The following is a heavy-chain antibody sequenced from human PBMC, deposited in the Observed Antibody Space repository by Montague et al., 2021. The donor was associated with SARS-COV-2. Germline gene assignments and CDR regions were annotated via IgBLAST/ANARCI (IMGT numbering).Heavy chain of an antibody. V-gene: IGHV4-59*01. Sequence: SETLSLTCTVSGGSISSYYWSWIRQPPGKGLEWIGYIYYSGSTSYNPSLKSRVTISVDTSKNQFSLKLSSVTAADTAVYYCAREGSGSYYNGWFDPWGQGTLVTVSS. D-gene: IGHD3-10*01. CDR1: GGSISSYY. CDR2: IYYSGST. CDR3: AREGSGSYYNGWFDP. J-gene: IGHJ5*02.